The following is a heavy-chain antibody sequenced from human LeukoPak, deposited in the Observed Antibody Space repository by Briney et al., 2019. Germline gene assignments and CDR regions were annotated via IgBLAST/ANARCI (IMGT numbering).Heavy chain of an antibody. CDR1: GGSFSGYY. CDR2: INHSGST. J-gene: IGHJ4*02. V-gene: IGHV4-34*01. D-gene: IGHD2-2*01. Sequence: PSETLSLTCAAYGGSFSGYYWSWLRQPPRKGLEWLGEINHSGSTNYNPPLNSRATISVDASKNRFSLKLSSVTAADTAVYYCARENRLGYCSSTSCLPFDYWGQGTLVTVSS. CDR3: ARENRLGYCSSTSCLPFDY.